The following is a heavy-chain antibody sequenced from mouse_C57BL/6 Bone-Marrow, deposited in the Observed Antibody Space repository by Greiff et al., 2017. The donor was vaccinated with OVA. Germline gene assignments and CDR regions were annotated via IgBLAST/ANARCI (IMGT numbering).Heavy chain of an antibody. J-gene: IGHJ3*01. V-gene: IGHV1-82*01. CDR2: IYPGDGDT. D-gene: IGHD1-1*01. Sequence: VQRVESGPELVKPGASVKISCKASGYAFSSSWMNWVKQRPGKGLEWIGRIYPGDGDTNYNGKFKGKATLTADKSSSTAYMQLSSLTSEDSAVYFCANHYYGSPWFAYWGQGTLVTVSA. CDR1: GYAFSSSW. CDR3: ANHYYGSPWFAY.